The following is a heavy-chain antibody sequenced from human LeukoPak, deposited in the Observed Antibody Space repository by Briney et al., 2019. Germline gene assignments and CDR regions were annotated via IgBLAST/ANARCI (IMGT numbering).Heavy chain of an antibody. CDR3: ARLEWLLSPGWFDP. D-gene: IGHD3-3*01. J-gene: IGHJ5*02. CDR1: GGSISSYY. Sequence: SETLSLTCTVSGGSISSYYWSWIRQPPGKGLEWIGYIYYSGSTNYNPSLKSRVTTSVDTSKNQFSLKLSSVTAADTAVYYCARLEWLLSPGWFDPWGQGTLVTVSS. CDR2: IYYSGST. V-gene: IGHV4-59*01.